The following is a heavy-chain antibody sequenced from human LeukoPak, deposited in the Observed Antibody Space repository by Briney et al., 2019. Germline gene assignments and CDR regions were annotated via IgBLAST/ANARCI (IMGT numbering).Heavy chain of an antibody. CDR1: GFTFSSYW. CDR3: ARDVGATYYYYYMDV. V-gene: IGHV3-7*03. J-gene: IGHJ6*03. CDR2: IKQDGTEK. Sequence: TGGSLRLSCAASGFTFSSYWMNWVRQAPGKGLEWVANIKQDGTEKLYVDSVKGRFTISRDNAKNSLYLQMNSLKTEDTAVYYCARDVGATYYYYYMDVWGKGTTVTVSS. D-gene: IGHD1-26*01.